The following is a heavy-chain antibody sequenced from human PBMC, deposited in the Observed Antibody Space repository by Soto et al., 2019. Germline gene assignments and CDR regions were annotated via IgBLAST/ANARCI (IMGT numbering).Heavy chain of an antibody. CDR3: AKDGWRDGMDV. V-gene: IGHV3-11*01. Sequence: GSLRLSCAASGFTFSSFYMGWVRQAPGKGLEWISYISGSGDAIYYANSLRGRFTISRDNARNSLYLQMFSLRAEDTAVYYCAKDGWRDGMDVWGQGTTVTVSS. J-gene: IGHJ6*02. CDR2: ISGSGDAI. D-gene: IGHD6-19*01. CDR1: GFTFSSFY.